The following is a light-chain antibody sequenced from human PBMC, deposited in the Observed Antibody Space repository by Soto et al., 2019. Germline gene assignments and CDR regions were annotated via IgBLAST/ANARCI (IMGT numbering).Light chain of an antibody. CDR1: QSVDSSY. V-gene: IGKV3-15*01. CDR2: DTS. J-gene: IGKJ1*01. CDR3: QQYNNWPPWT. Sequence: EVVLTQSPGTLSLSPGERATLSCSSSQSVDSSYLAWYQQKPGQAPRLLIYDTSTRATGIPARFSGSGSGTEFTLTISSLQSEDFAVYYCQQYNNWPPWTFGQGTKVDIK.